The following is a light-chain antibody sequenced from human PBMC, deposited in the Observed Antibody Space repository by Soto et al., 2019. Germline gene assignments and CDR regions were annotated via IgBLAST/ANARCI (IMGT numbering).Light chain of an antibody. J-gene: IGKJ1*01. Sequence: AIQMTQSPSSLSASVGDRVTITCRASQGIRNDLDWYQQKPGKAPKLLIYASSRLQSGVPSRFSGSGSGTDFALTISSLQPEDFATYYCLQSNTYQWTLGLGTKVDIK. V-gene: IGKV1-6*01. CDR3: LQSNTYQWT. CDR2: ASS. CDR1: QGIRND.